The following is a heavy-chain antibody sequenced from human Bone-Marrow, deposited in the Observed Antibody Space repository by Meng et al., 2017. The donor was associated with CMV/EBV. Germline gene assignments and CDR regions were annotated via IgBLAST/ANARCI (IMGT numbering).Heavy chain of an antibody. CDR2: ISAYNGNT. V-gene: IGHV1-18*01. Sequence: ASVKGSCKASGYTFTSYGISWVRQAPGQGLEWMGWISAYNGNTNYAQKLQGRVTMTTDTSTSTAYMELRSLRSDDTAVYYCARDFHCSSTSCYTREAFDIWGQGTMVTVSS. CDR3: ARDFHCSSTSCYTREAFDI. D-gene: IGHD2-2*02. CDR1: GYTFTSYG. J-gene: IGHJ3*02.